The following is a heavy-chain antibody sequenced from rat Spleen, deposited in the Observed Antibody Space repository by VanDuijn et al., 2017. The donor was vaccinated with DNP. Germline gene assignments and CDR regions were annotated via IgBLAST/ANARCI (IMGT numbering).Heavy chain of an antibody. CDR3: ARPYYYRYSGWFAY. V-gene: IGHV5-22*01. J-gene: IGHJ3*01. Sequence: EVQLVESGGGLVQPGRSLKLSCAASGFTFRDYYRAWVRQAPKKGLEWVATILFDGTNPSYGDSVKGRFTISRDNGKSTLFLQMNSLRSEDMATYYCARPYYYRYSGWFAYWGQGTLVTVSS. CDR1: GFTFRDYY. CDR2: ILFDGTNP. D-gene: IGHD1-2*01.